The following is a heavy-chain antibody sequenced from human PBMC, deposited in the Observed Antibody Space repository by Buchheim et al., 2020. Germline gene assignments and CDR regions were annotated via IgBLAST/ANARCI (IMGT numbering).Heavy chain of an antibody. D-gene: IGHD5-12*01. CDR3: AQTIINCGYDVAFEY. V-gene: IGHV2-5*02. CDR2: FYWDDDK. Sequence: QITLKESGPTVVKPTQTLTLTCTFSGFSLSTSGVAVGWIRQPPGKALEWLALFYWDDDKRYSPSLKSRLTISKDTSKNQVVLRMTNMDPVDTATYYCAQTIINCGYDVAFEYWGQGTL. J-gene: IGHJ4*02. CDR1: GFSLSTSGVA.